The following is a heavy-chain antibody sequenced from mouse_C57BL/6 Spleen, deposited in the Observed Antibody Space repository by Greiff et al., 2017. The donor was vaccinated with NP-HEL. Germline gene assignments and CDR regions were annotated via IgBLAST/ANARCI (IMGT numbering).Heavy chain of an antibody. CDR1: GYTFTDYN. D-gene: IGHD2-3*01. Sequence: EVQLQQSGPELVKPGASVKIPCKASGYTFTDYNMDWVKQSHGKSLEWIGDINPNNGGTIYNQKFKGKATLTVDKSSSTAYMELRSLTSEDTAVYFCARLEDGSYYAMVYWTHGTSLTVSS. V-gene: IGHV1-18*01. CDR3: ARLEDGSYYAMVY. J-gene: IGHJ4*01. CDR2: INPNNGGT.